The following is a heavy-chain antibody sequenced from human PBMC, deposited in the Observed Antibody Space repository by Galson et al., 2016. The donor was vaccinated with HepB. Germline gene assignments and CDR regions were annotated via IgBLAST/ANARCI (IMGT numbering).Heavy chain of an antibody. Sequence: SLRLSCAASGFTFSSYAMHWVRQAPGKGLEWVAVVSFDGNNKFYADSLKGRFTISRDNSGDTLYLQMNSLRPEDTAMYYCARRAYYGDYWGQGTLVTVS. CDR3: ARRAYYGDY. V-gene: IGHV3-30-3*01. J-gene: IGHJ4*02. CDR2: VSFDGNNK. CDR1: GFTFSSYA.